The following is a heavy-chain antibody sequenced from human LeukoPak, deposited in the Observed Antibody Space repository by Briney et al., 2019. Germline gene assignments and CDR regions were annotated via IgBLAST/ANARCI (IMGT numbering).Heavy chain of an antibody. Sequence: GGSLRLSCAASGFTFTTYAMNWVRQAPEKGLEWVSGISGSGGSTYYADSVKGRFTISRDNSKNTLYLQMNSLRVEDTAVYYCARDKYDFWSGYNLGYDVWGQGTTVTVSS. CDR2: ISGSGGST. J-gene: IGHJ6*02. D-gene: IGHD3-3*01. CDR1: GFTFTTYA. V-gene: IGHV3-23*01. CDR3: ARDKYDFWSGYNLGYDV.